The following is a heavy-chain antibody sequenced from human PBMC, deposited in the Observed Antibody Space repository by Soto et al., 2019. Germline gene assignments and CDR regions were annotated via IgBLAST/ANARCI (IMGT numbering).Heavy chain of an antibody. J-gene: IGHJ3*02. V-gene: IGHV3-9*01. CDR3: VKDTGSSWDDAFDI. D-gene: IGHD6-13*01. Sequence: GGSLRLSCAASGFNFKAYAMHWVRQAPGKGLEWVSGISYNSGTIAYADSVKGRFTMSRDNAKDSLYLQMNTLRDEDTALYYCVKDTGSSWDDAFDIWGQGTMVTVSS. CDR1: GFNFKAYA. CDR2: ISYNSGTI.